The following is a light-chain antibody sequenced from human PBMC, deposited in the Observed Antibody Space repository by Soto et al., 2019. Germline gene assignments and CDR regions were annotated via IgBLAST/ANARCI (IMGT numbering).Light chain of an antibody. V-gene: IGLV2-14*01. CDR2: EVN. CDR1: SSDVGDYNY. CDR3: SSYISSSTYV. Sequence: QSVLTQPASVSGSPGQSITISCTGASSDVGDYNYVSWYQHHPGKAPKLLIYEVNNRPSGVSDRFSGSKSGNVASLTISWLQAEDEADYYCSSYISSSTYVFGTGTKLTVL. J-gene: IGLJ1*01.